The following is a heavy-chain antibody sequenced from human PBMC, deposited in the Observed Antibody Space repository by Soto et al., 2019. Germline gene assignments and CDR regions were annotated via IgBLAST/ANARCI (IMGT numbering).Heavy chain of an antibody. CDR3: ATAIADDAFDI. D-gene: IGHD2-2*01. V-gene: IGHV1-3*01. CDR1: GYTFTSYA. CDR2: INAGNGNT. J-gene: IGHJ3*02. Sequence: GASVKVSCKASGYTFTSYAMHWVRQAPGQRLEWMGWINAGNGNTKYSQKFQGRVTITRDTSASTAYMELSSLRFEDTAVYFCATAIADDAFDIRGRGTMVTVSS.